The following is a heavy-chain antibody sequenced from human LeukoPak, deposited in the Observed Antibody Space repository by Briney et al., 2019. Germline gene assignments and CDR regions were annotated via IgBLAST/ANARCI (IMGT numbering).Heavy chain of an antibody. D-gene: IGHD3-10*01. CDR3: ARAGITMVRGVIINWFDP. V-gene: IGHV3-30*03. Sequence: QPGRSLRLSCAASGFTSSSYGMHWVRQAPGKGLEWVAVISYDGSNKYYADSVKGRFTISRDNSKNTLYLQMNSLRAEDTAVYYCARAGITMVRGVIINWFDPWGQGTLVTVSS. J-gene: IGHJ5*02. CDR2: ISYDGSNK. CDR1: GFTSSSYG.